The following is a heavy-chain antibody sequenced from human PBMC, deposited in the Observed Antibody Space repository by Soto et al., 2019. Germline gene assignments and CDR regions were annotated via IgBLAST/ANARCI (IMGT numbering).Heavy chain of an antibody. Sequence: SETLSLTCTVSGGSISSSSYYWGWIRQPPGKGLEWIGYIYYSGSTYYNPSLKSRVTISVDTSKNQFSLKLSSVTAADTAVYYCARDRASDYPDWYYGMDVWGQGTTVTVSS. J-gene: IGHJ6*02. D-gene: IGHD4-17*01. CDR2: IYYSGST. CDR3: ARDRASDYPDWYYGMDV. CDR1: GGSISSSSYY. V-gene: IGHV4-39*07.